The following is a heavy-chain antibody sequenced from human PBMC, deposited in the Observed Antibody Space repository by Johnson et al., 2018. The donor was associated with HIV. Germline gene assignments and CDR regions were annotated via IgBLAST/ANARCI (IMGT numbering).Heavy chain of an antibody. CDR3: ARGSHCSGDWCSPRTFDI. V-gene: IGHV3-NL1*01. D-gene: IGHD2-21*02. CDR1: GFTFSTYG. Sequence: QVQLVESGGGVVQPGRSLRLSCAASGFTFSTYGMHWVRQAPGKGLEWVSAISGSGGSTYYADSVKGRFTISRDNSKHMLYLQMNSLRAEDSATYYCARGSHCSGDWCSPRTFDIWGQGTMVTVSS. CDR2: ISGSGGST. J-gene: IGHJ3*02.